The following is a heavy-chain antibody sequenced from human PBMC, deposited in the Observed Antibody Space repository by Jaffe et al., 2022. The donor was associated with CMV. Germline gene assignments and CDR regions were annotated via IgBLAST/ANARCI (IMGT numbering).Heavy chain of an antibody. J-gene: IGHJ6*02. CDR1: GGSISSYY. V-gene: IGHV4-59*01. CDR2: IYYSGST. CDR3: ARDQGRGIESYGMDV. Sequence: QVQLQESGPGLVKPSETLSLTCTVSGGSISSYYWSWIRQPPGKGLEWIGYIYYSGSTNYNPSLKSRVTISVDTSKNQFSLKLSSVTAADTAVYYCARDQGRGIESYGMDVWGQGTTVTVSS. D-gene: IGHD3-16*01.